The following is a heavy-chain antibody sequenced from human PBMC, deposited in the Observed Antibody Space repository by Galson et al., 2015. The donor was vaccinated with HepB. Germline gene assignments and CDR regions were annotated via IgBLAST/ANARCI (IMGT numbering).Heavy chain of an antibody. J-gene: IGHJ4*02. CDR2: MNPNSGNT. D-gene: IGHD2-15*01. V-gene: IGHV1-8*01. CDR3: ARGEYCSGGSCYAPIDY. CDR1: GYTFTSYD. Sequence: SVKVSCKASGYTFTSYDINWVRQATGQGLEWMGWMNPNSGNTGYAQKFQGRVTMTRNTSISTAYMELSSLRSEDTAVYYCARGEYCSGGSCYAPIDYWGQGTLVTVSS.